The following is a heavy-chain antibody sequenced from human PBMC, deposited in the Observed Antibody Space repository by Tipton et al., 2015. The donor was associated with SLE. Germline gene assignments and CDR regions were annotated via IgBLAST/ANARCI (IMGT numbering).Heavy chain of an antibody. CDR2: IYYSEST. Sequence: TLSLTCTVSGGSVSSGSYFWSWFRQPPGKGLEWIGYIYYSESTDYTPSLKSRVTISVDTSKNQFSLKLSSVTAADTAVYYCASMIVVIPVEARRDGMDVWGQGATVTVSS. D-gene: IGHD2-2*01. CDR1: GGSVSSGSYF. V-gene: IGHV4-61*01. CDR3: ASMIVVIPVEARRDGMDV. J-gene: IGHJ6*02.